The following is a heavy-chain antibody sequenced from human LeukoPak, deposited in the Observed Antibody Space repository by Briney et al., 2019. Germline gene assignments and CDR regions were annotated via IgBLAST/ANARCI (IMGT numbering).Heavy chain of an antibody. Sequence: SETLSLTCTVSGGSISSSSYYWGWIRQPPGKGLEWIGSIYYSGSTYYNPSLKSRVTISVDTSKNQFSLKLSSVTAADTAVYYCAAGAAGDNWFDPWGQGTLVTVSS. J-gene: IGHJ5*02. CDR1: GGSISSSSYY. V-gene: IGHV4-39*07. CDR3: AAGAAGDNWFDP. D-gene: IGHD6-13*01. CDR2: IYYSGST.